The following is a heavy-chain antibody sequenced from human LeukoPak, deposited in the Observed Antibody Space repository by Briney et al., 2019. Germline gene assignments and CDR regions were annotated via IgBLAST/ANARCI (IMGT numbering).Heavy chain of an antibody. CDR3: VGTYYYGSDRSAP. Sequence: GASVKVSCKASGYTFTGYYMHCVRQAPGQGLEWMGWINPNSGGTNYAQKFQGRVTMTRDTSISTAYMELSRLRSDDTPVYYCVGTYYYGSDRSAPGGREPLATVSS. V-gene: IGHV1-2*02. CDR1: GYTFTGYY. D-gene: IGHD3-10*01. CDR2: INPNSGGT. J-gene: IGHJ5*02.